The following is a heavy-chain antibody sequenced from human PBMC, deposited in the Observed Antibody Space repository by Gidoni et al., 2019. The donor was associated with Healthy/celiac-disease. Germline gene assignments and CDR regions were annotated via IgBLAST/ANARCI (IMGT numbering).Heavy chain of an antibody. CDR2: INHSGST. D-gene: IGHD2-15*01. CDR3: ARRLLVVVAARFDP. V-gene: IGHV4-34*01. J-gene: IGHJ5*02. CDR1: GGSFSGYY. Sequence: QVQLQQLGAGLLKPSETLSLTCAVYGGSFSGYYWSWIRQPPGKGLEWIGEINHSGSTNYNPSLKSRVTISVDTSKNQFSLKLSSVTAADTAVYYCARRLLVVVAARFDPWGQGTLVTVSS.